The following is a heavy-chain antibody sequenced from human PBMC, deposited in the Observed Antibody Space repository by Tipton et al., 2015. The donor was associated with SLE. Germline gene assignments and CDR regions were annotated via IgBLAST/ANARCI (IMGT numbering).Heavy chain of an antibody. CDR1: GGSISSGYYY. Sequence: TLSLTCTVSGGSISSGYYYWSWIRQHPGKGLEWIGYIYYSGSTYYNPSLKSRVTISVDTSKNQFSLKLTSVTAADTAVYYCARSNYDFWSGYYYYMDVWGEGTTVTVSS. CDR2: IYYSGST. V-gene: IGHV4-31*03. CDR3: ARSNYDFWSGYYYYMDV. D-gene: IGHD3-3*01. J-gene: IGHJ6*03.